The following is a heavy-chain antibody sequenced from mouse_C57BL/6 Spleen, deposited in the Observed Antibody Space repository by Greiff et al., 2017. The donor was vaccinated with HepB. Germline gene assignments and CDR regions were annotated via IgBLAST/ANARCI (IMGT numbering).Heavy chain of an antibody. CDR1: GYTFTSYW. Sequence: QVQLQQPGAELVRPGSSVKLSCKASGYTFTSYWMHWVKQRPIQGLEWIGNIDPSDSETHYNQKFKDKATLTVDKSSSTAYMQLSSLTSEDSAVYYCARSDYGNPFDYWGQGTTLTVSS. CDR2: IDPSDSET. CDR3: ARSDYGNPFDY. V-gene: IGHV1-52*01. D-gene: IGHD2-1*01. J-gene: IGHJ2*01.